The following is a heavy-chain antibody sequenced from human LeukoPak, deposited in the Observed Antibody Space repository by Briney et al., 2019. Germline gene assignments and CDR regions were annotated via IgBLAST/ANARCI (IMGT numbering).Heavy chain of an antibody. CDR2: IYYSGGT. J-gene: IGHJ4*02. V-gene: IGHV4-59*12. CDR3: ARGNSSSWFFDY. Sequence: PSETLSLTCTVSGDSINSYYWSWIRQPPGKGLEWIGYIYYSGGTNYNPSLKSRVTISVDTSKNQFSLKLSSVTAADTAVYYCARGNSSSWFFDYWGQGTLVTVSS. CDR1: GDSINSYY. D-gene: IGHD6-13*01.